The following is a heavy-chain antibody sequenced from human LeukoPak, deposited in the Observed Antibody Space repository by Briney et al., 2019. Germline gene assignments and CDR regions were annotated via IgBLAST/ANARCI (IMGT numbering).Heavy chain of an antibody. CDR1: GFTFSNYS. D-gene: IGHD4-17*01. CDR2: ISSSSGYT. CDR3: ARDNGDYPYYYYYGMDV. Sequence: PGGSLRLSCAASGFTFSNYSMNWVRQAPGKGLEWVSSISSSSGYTYYAGSMKGRFTISRDNAKNSLYLQMNSLRAEDTAVYYCARDNGDYPYYYYYGMDVWGKGTTVTVSS. J-gene: IGHJ6*04. V-gene: IGHV3-21*01.